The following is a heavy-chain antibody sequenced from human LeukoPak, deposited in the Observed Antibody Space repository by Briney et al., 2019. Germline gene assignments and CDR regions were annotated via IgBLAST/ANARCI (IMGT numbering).Heavy chain of an antibody. D-gene: IGHD6-19*01. CDR2: IWYDESNK. Sequence: GGSLRLSCAASGFTFSSYGMHWVRQAPGKGLEWVAVIWYDESNKYYADSVKGRFTISRDNSKNTLYLQMNSLRAEDTAVYYCARDSSGYKWPDYWGQGTLVTVSS. V-gene: IGHV3-33*01. CDR3: ARDSSGYKWPDY. J-gene: IGHJ4*02. CDR1: GFTFSSYG.